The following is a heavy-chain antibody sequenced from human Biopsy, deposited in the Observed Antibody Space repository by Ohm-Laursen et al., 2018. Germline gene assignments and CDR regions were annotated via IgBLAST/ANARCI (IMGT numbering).Heavy chain of an antibody. V-gene: IGHV3-23*01. CDR3: AKGRSGGTGHGNWFDP. CDR2: VTGSGRST. D-gene: IGHD3-10*01. Sequence: SLRLSCSASGFTVSNKYMSWVRQGPEKGLEWVSVVTGSGRSTYYTDSVKGRFSISRDNSKNTLYLQMNSLRVEDTAVYYCAKGRSGGTGHGNWFDPWGQGTLVIVSS. CDR1: GFTVSNKY. J-gene: IGHJ5*02.